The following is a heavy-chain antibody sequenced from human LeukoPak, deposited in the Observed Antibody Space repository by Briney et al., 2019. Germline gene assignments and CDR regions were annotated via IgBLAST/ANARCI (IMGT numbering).Heavy chain of an antibody. D-gene: IGHD3-3*01. CDR2: ITGSGART. CDR1: GFTFSSYA. Sequence: PGGSLRLSCAASGFTFSSYAMTWDRQAPGKGLEWVSAITGSGARTFYADPVKGRFTVSRDNAKNTLYLQMNSLSAEDAAVYYCARDFRSDFPNWFDPWGRGALVTVSS. CDR3: ARDFRSDFPNWFDP. V-gene: IGHV3-23*01. J-gene: IGHJ5*02.